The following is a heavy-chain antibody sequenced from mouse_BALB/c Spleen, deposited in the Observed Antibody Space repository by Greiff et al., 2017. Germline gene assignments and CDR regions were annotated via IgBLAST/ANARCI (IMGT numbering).Heavy chain of an antibody. CDR3: TREAGNRDYYALDY. CDR1: GFSLTGYG. V-gene: IGHV2-6-7*01. Sequence: QVQLKESGPGLVAPSQSLSITCTVSGFSLTGYGVNWVRQPPGKGLEWLGMIWGDGSTDYNSALKSRLSISKDNSKSQVFLKMNSLQTDDTARYYCTREAGNRDYYALDYWGQGTSVTVSS. D-gene: IGHD2-1*01. J-gene: IGHJ4*01. CDR2: IWGDGST.